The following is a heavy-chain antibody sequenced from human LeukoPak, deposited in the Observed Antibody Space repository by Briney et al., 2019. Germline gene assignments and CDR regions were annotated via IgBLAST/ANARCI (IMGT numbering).Heavy chain of an antibody. Sequence: GASVKVSCKASGYTFTSYDINWVRQATGQGLEWMGWMNPNSGNTDYAQKFQGRVTMTRNTSISTAYMELSSLRSEDTAVYYCARYSYGWPYYYYMDVWGKGTTVTISS. D-gene: IGHD5-18*01. J-gene: IGHJ6*03. CDR3: ARYSYGWPYYYYMDV. V-gene: IGHV1-8*01. CDR1: GYTFTSYD. CDR2: MNPNSGNT.